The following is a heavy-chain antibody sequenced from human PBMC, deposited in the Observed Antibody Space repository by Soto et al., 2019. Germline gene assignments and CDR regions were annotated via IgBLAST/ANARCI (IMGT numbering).Heavy chain of an antibody. CDR1: GGSFSGYY. J-gene: IGHJ5*02. CDR3: ARGRPRRYYGSGSYYSNGWFDP. V-gene: IGHV4-34*01. Sequence: PSETLSLTCAVYGGSFSGYYWSWIRQPPGKGLEWIGEINHSGSTNYNPSLKSRVTISVDTSKNQFSLKLSSVTAADTAVYYCARGRPRRYYGSGSYYSNGWFDPWGQGTMVTVSS. D-gene: IGHD3-10*01. CDR2: INHSGST.